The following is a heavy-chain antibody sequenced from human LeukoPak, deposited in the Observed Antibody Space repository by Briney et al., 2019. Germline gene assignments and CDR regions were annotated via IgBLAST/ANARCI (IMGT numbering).Heavy chain of an antibody. CDR1: GGSISSGSYY. CDR3: AGGGRYYYDSSGYYYRPRDAFDI. J-gene: IGHJ3*02. CDR2: IYTSGST. V-gene: IGHV4-61*02. D-gene: IGHD3-22*01. Sequence: SETLSLTRTVSGGSISSGSYYWSWIRQPAGKGLEWIGRIYTSGSTNYNPSLKSRVTISVDTSKNQFSLKLSSVTAADTAVYYCAGGGRYYYDSSGYYYRPRDAFDIWGQGTMVTVSS.